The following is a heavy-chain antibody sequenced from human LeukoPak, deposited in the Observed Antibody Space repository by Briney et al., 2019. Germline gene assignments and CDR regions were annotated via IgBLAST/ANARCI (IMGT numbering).Heavy chain of an antibody. CDR2: ISGSGDST. D-gene: IGHD3-10*01. CDR1: GFTFSSYG. Sequence: GGSLRLSCAASGFTFSSYGMHWVRQAPGKGLEWVSAISGSGDSTYYADSVKGRFTISRDNSKNTLYLQMNSLRVEDTAVYYCAKDRGIISDYWGQGTLVTVSS. J-gene: IGHJ4*02. V-gene: IGHV3-23*01. CDR3: AKDRGIISDY.